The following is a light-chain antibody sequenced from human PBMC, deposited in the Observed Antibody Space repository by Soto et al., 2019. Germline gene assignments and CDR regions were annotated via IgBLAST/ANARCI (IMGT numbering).Light chain of an antibody. V-gene: IGKV1-5*01. CDR3: LQYQSYRA. J-gene: IGKJ1*01. CDR2: DAS. CDR1: QNIGRW. Sequence: DIQMTQSPSTLSASVGDRVTITCRASQNIGRWLAWYQQKPGKAPKLLIFDASGLESGVPSRFSGSGSGTEFTLTISSVQPDDFAAYYCLQYQSYRAFAQGTKVEMK.